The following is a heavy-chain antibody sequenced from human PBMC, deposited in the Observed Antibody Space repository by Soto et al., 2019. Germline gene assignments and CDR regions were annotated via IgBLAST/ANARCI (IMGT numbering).Heavy chain of an antibody. CDR2: ISWNSGSI. CDR3: AKGGQLLTEGGGY. V-gene: IGHV3-9*01. CDR1: GFTFDDYA. J-gene: IGHJ4*02. D-gene: IGHD2-2*01. Sequence: EVQLVESGGGLVQPGRSLRLSCAASGFTFDDYAMHWLRQAPGKGLEWVSGISWNSGSIGYADSEKGRFTISRDNAKNSLYLQMNSLRAEDTALYYCAKGGQLLTEGGGYWGQGTLVTVSS.